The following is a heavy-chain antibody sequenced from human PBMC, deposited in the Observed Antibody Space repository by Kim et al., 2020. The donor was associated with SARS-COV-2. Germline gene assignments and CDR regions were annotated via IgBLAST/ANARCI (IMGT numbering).Heavy chain of an antibody. Sequence: ASVKVSCKASGYTFTGYYMHWVRQAPGQGLEWMGRINPNSGGTNYAQKFQGRVTMTRDTSISTAYMELSRLRSDDTAVYYCARGGLYYYDSSGYEDWFDPWGQGTLVTVSS. J-gene: IGHJ5*02. CDR1: GYTFTGYY. CDR2: INPNSGGT. CDR3: ARGGLYYYDSSGYEDWFDP. V-gene: IGHV1-2*06. D-gene: IGHD3-22*01.